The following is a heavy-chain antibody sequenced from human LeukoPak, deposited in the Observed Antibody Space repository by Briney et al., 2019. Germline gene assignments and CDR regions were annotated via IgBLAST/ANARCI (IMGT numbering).Heavy chain of an antibody. D-gene: IGHD5-18*01. CDR3: ARSVRTAMDYFDY. CDR2: VIPIFGTA. CDR1: GGTFSSYA. Sequence: SVKVSCKASGGTFSSYAISWVRQAPGQGLEWMGGVIPIFGTANYAQKFQGRVTITADESTSTAYMELSSLRSEDTAVYYCARSVRTAMDYFDYWGQGTLVTVSS. V-gene: IGHV1-69*13. J-gene: IGHJ4*02.